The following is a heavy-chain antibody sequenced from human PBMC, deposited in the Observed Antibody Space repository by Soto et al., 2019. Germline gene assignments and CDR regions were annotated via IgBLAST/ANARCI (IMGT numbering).Heavy chain of an antibody. CDR2: IRGNGGKI. V-gene: IGHV3-23*01. J-gene: IGHJ4*02. CDR3: AKFSARSLFDISSAPDY. D-gene: IGHD6-6*01. Sequence: EVQLLESGGGLVQPGGSLRLSCAASGFIFSSYALSWVRQAPGKGLEWVSAIRGNGGKIYYADSVQGRFTISRNNSQNTLSLQLHSLRVEDTAVYYCAKFSARSLFDISSAPDYWGQGTLVTVSS. CDR1: GFIFSSYA.